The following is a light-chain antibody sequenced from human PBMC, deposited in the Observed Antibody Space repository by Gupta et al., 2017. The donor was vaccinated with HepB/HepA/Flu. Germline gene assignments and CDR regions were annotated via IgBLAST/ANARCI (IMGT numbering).Light chain of an antibody. J-gene: IGLJ2*01. Sequence: QSVLTQPPSASGTPGQRVSISRSGSSSNIGTNTGNWYQQLPGTAPKLLIFSNNQRPSGVPDRFSGSKSGTSASLAISGLQSEDEADYYCASWDDSLNGVVFGGGTKLTVL. CDR3: ASWDDSLNGVV. V-gene: IGLV1-44*01. CDR1: SSNIGTNT. CDR2: SNN.